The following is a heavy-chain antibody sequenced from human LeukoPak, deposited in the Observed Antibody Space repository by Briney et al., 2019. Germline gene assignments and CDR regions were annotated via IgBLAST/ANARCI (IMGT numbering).Heavy chain of an antibody. J-gene: IGHJ6*04. Sequence: GGYLRLSCAASGFTFSSYGMHWVRQAPGKGLEWVAVISYDGSNKYYADSVKGRFTISRDNSKNTLYLQMNRLRAEDTAVYYCAKVSHTALDYYYYYGMDVWGKGTTVTVSS. CDR1: GFTFSSYG. V-gene: IGHV3-30*18. CDR3: AKVSHTALDYYYYYGMDV. D-gene: IGHD5-18*01. CDR2: ISYDGSNK.